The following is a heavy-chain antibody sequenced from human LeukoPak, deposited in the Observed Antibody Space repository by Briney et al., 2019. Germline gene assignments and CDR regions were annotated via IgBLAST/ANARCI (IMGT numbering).Heavy chain of an antibody. Sequence: SETLSLTCTVSGGSISSYYWSWIRQPPGKGLEWIGSIYYSGSTYYNPSLKSRVTISVDTSKNQFSLKLSSVTAADTAVYYCAEFSGSYLLIDYWGQGTLVTVSS. CDR2: IYYSGST. CDR3: AEFSGSYLLIDY. J-gene: IGHJ4*02. CDR1: GGSISSYY. D-gene: IGHD1-26*01. V-gene: IGHV4-59*05.